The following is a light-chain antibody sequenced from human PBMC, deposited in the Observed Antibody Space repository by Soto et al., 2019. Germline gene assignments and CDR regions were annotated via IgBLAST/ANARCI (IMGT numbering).Light chain of an antibody. CDR2: EVS. CDR3: TSYAGNNKFFNV. J-gene: IGLJ1*01. Sequence: SALTQPPSASGSPGHSCTGTISDVGAYNYVSWYQQHPGKAPKLMIYEVSKRPSGVPDRFSGSKSGNTASLTVSGLQAEDEGDYYCTSYAGNNKFFNVLGTGTQLTVL. V-gene: IGLV2-8*01. CDR1: ISDVGAYNY.